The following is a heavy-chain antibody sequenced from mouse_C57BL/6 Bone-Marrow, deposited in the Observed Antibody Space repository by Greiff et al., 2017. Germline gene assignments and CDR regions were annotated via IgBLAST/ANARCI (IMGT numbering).Heavy chain of an antibody. CDR1: GYTFTNYW. J-gene: IGHJ2*01. CDR2: IYPGGGYT. V-gene: IGHV1-63*01. CDR3: ARSGYPVPFDY. Sequence: QVQLKESGAELVRPGTSVKMSCKASGYTFTNYWIGWAKQRPGHGLEWIGDIYPGGGYTNYNEKFKGKATLTADKSSTTAYMQFSSLTSEDSAIYYCARSGYPVPFDYWGQGTTLTGSS. D-gene: IGHD1-2*01.